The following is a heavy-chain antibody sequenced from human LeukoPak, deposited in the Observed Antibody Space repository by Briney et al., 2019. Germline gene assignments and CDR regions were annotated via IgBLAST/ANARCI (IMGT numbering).Heavy chain of an antibody. D-gene: IGHD6-19*01. Sequence: SLTVYCKASGGTFSSYAISWVRQAPGQGLEWMGGIIPIFGTANYAQKFQGRVTITADESTSTAYMELSSLRSEDTDVYYCARDPGSGLADYWGQGTLVTVSS. J-gene: IGHJ4*02. CDR1: GGTFSSYA. V-gene: IGHV1-69*01. CDR2: IIPIFGTA. CDR3: ARDPGSGLADY.